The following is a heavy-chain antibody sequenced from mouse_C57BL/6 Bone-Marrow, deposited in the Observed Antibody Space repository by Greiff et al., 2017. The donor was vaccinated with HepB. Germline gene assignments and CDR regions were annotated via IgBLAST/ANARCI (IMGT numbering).Heavy chain of an antibody. CDR2: ISYDGSN. Sequence: DVKLQESGPGLVKPSQSLSLTCSVPGYSITSGYYWNWIRQFPGNKLEWMGYISYDGSNNYNPSLKNRISITRDTSKNQFFLKLNSVTTEDTATYYCARPYYGSPLYAMDYWGQGTSVTVSS. V-gene: IGHV3-6*01. D-gene: IGHD1-1*01. J-gene: IGHJ4*01. CDR1: GYSITSGYY. CDR3: ARPYYGSPLYAMDY.